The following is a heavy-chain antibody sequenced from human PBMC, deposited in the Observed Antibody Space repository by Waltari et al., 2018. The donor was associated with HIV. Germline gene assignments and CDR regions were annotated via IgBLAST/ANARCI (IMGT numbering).Heavy chain of an antibody. J-gene: IGHJ4*02. CDR2: IRSIGDTT. CDR3: AKDSMGAIDVEDYFDF. CDR1: EFLFRTSA. Sequence: VHLLEPGGGLVLPGGSLRPSRSPSEFLFRTSALAWVRQAPGKGLEWVSTIRSIGDTTYYADSVKSRFTTTRANSKDTLYLQMNSLRAEDTAVYYCAKDSMGAIDVEDYFDFWGQGTLVTVSS. V-gene: IGHV3-23*01. D-gene: IGHD2-21*01.